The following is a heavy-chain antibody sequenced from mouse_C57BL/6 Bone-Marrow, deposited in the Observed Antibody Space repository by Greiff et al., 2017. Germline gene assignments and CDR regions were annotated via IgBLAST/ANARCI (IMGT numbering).Heavy chain of an antibody. V-gene: IGHV5-17*01. D-gene: IGHD1-1*01. CDR2: ISSGSSTI. J-gene: IGHJ4*01. CDR1: GFTFSDYG. Sequence: EVKVVESGGGLVKPGGSLKLSCAASGFTFSDYGMHWVRQAPEKGLEWVAYISSGSSTIYYADTVKGRFTISRDNAKNTLFLQMTSLRSEDTAMYYCARSSGSTWYYYAREYWGQGGSVTVSS. CDR3: ARSSGSTWYYYAREY.